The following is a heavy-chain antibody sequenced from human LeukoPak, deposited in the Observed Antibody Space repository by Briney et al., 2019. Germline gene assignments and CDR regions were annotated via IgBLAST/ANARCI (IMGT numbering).Heavy chain of an antibody. CDR1: GGSITSYY. CDR2: IYYSGST. CDR3: ASPYSSRGYFQH. V-gene: IGHV4-59*01. D-gene: IGHD6-13*01. J-gene: IGHJ1*01. Sequence: SETLSLTCTVSGGSITSYYWSWLRQPPGKGLEWIGYIYYSGSTDYNPSLKSRVTISVDTSKNQFSLKLNSVTAADTAVYYCASPYSSRGYFQHWGQGTLVTVSS.